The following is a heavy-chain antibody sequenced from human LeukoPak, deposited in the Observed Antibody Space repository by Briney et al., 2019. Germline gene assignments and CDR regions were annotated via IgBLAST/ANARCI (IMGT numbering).Heavy chain of an antibody. V-gene: IGHV1-2*02. CDR3: ARAVAFGSGSCPGY. CDR1: GYSFADYY. Sequence: ASVKVSCKASGYSFADYYMHWVRQAPGQGLEWMGWIKPNSGDTRSAQKFQGRVTMTRDTSISTAYMELSSLRYDDTAVYYCARAVAFGSGSCPGYWGQGTLVTVSS. CDR2: IKPNSGDT. J-gene: IGHJ4*02. D-gene: IGHD3-10*01.